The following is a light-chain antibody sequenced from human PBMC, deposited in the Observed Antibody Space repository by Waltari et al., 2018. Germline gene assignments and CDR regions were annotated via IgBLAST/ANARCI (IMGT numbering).Light chain of an antibody. V-gene: IGKV3-20*01. CDR1: QSVSSSY. Sequence: EIVLTQSPGTLSLSPGERATLSCRASQSVSSSYLAWDQQKPGQAPRLPIYGASSRATGIPDRFSGSGSGTDFTLTISRLEPEDFAVYYCQQYGSSPKTFGQGTKVEIK. CDR3: QQYGSSPKT. J-gene: IGKJ1*01. CDR2: GAS.